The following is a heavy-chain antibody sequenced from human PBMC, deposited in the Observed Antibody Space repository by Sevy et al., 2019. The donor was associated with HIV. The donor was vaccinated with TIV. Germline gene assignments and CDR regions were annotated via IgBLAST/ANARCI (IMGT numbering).Heavy chain of an antibody. J-gene: IGHJ6*02. CDR1: GGSISSNY. CDR3: ARERISGRYYGMDV. V-gene: IGHV4-59*01. Sequence: SETLSLTCTVSGGSISSNYWSWIRQPPGKGLEWIGYIYYTGSTNYNPSLMSRVTISVDTSKNQFSLKLSSVTGADTAVYYCARERISGRYYGMDVWGQGTTVTVSS. CDR2: IYYTGST. D-gene: IGHD1-20*01.